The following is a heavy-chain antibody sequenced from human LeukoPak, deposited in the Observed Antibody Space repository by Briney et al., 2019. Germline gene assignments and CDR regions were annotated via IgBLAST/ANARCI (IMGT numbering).Heavy chain of an antibody. CDR2: INSDGSST. CDR3: ARGLFGDLDY. D-gene: IGHD3-10*01. CDR1: GFTFSSYW. Sequence: GGSLRLSCSASGFTFSSYWMHWVRQAPGKVLVWVSRINSDGSSTSYADSVKGRFTISRDNAKNTLYLQMNSLRAEDTAVYYCARGLFGDLDYWGQGTLVTVSS. J-gene: IGHJ4*02. V-gene: IGHV3-74*01.